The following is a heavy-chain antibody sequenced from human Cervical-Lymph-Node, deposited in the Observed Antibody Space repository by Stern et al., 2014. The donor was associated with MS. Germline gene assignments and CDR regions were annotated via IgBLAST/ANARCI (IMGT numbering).Heavy chain of an antibody. CDR2: IDWGNPKEDDK. V-gene: IGHV2-70*01. CDR3: ARTTLSMTGTWYFDL. Sequence: QITLKESGPALVKPTQTLTLNCTFSGPSLRASSEKCVSWIRQPPGKALEWLALIDWGNPKEDDKYYNARLRTRLTISKDTTENQVVLTMTNMDPVDTATYYCARTTLSMTGTWYFDLWGRGTLVSVSS. CDR1: GPSLRASSEKC. J-gene: IGHJ2*01. D-gene: IGHD3-9*01.